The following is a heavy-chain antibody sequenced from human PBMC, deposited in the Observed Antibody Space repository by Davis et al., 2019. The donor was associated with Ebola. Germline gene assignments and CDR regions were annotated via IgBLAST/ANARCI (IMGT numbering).Heavy chain of an antibody. CDR2: IYPDDSDT. CDR3: ARLMNYYDSSGTHHYFDY. V-gene: IGHV5-51*01. Sequence: GGSLRLSCKGSGYNFAKYWIGWVRQMPGKGLEWMGIIYPDDSDTRYSPSFQGQVTISADKSISTAYLQWSSLKASDTAMYYCARLMNYYDSSGTHHYFDYWGQGTLVTVSS. J-gene: IGHJ4*02. D-gene: IGHD3-22*01. CDR1: GYNFAKYW.